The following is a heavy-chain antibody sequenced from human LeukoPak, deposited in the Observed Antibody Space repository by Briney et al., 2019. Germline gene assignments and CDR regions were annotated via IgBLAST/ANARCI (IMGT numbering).Heavy chain of an antibody. Sequence: SETLSLTCGVYGGSLSGYCWSWIRQPPGKGLEWIGEINHSGSTNYNPSLKSRVTISVDTSKNQFALKLNSVTAADTAVYYCARGGFRAAAGTALWYWGQGTLVTVSS. D-gene: IGHD6-13*01. CDR3: ARGGFRAAAGTALWY. J-gene: IGHJ4*02. V-gene: IGHV4-34*01. CDR2: INHSGST. CDR1: GGSLSGYC.